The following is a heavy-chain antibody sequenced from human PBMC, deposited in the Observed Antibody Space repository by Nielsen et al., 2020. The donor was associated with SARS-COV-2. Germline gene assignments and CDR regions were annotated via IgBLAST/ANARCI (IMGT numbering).Heavy chain of an antibody. CDR3: ATSVSGSDIGSFDY. V-gene: IGHV3-30-3*01. CDR2: ISYDGSNK. Sequence: GESLKISCAASGFTFSRYVMYWVRQTPGKGLEWVSVISYDGSNKYYADSVKGRFTIARDDSKNSLYLKMNSLRLEDTAVYHCATSVSGSDIGSFDYWGQGALVTVSS. J-gene: IGHJ4*02. D-gene: IGHD1-26*01. CDR1: GFTFSRYV.